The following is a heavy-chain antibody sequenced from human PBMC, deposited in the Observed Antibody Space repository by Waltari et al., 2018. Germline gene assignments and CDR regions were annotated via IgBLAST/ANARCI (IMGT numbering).Heavy chain of an antibody. D-gene: IGHD7-27*01. CDR2: ISDGGGII. Sequence: EVQLLESGGGLVQPGGSLRLSCAASGFTFSTYVMNWVRQAPGKGLEWVSSISDGGGIINYADSVKGRFTISRDNSKNTLYLQMNSLRADDTAVYYCARGSGVDSWGQGTLVTISS. CDR3: ARGSGVDS. J-gene: IGHJ4*02. CDR1: GFTFSTYV. V-gene: IGHV3-23*01.